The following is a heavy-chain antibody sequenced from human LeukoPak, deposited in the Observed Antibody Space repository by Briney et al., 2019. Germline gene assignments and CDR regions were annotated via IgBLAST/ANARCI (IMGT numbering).Heavy chain of an antibody. Sequence: GGSLRLSCAASGFTFSSYGMHWVRQAPGKGLEWVAVISYEGNKKYHADSVKGRFTISRDNSENTLYLQMNSLRTEDTAVYYCAKGEPPSHYYGSENFYNENFWGQGTLVTVSS. CDR3: AKGEPPSHYYGSENFYNENF. CDR2: ISYEGNKK. D-gene: IGHD3-10*01. V-gene: IGHV3-30*18. CDR1: GFTFSSYG. J-gene: IGHJ4*02.